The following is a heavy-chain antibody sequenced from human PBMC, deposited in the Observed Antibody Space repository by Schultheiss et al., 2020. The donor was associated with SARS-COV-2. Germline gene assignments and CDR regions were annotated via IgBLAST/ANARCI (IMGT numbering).Heavy chain of an antibody. CDR1: GGSLSSHNW. CDR2: IYHSGAT. D-gene: IGHD1-1*01. Sequence: SETLSLTCAVSGGSLSSHNWWSWVRQPPGKGLEWIGDIYHSGATNYNPSLKSRVSMSLDKSTNQFSLWLTSVTAADTAVYYCARRGQLERANAFDIWGQGTMVTVSS. V-gene: IGHV4-4*02. CDR3: ARRGQLERANAFDI. J-gene: IGHJ3*02.